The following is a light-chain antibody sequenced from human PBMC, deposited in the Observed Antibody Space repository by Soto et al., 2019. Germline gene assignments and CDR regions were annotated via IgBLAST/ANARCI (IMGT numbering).Light chain of an antibody. CDR3: QQTYSNFVS. J-gene: IGKJ4*01. CDR1: HTISTY. V-gene: IGKV1-39*01. CDR2: AAS. Sequence: DIQMTQSPSSLSASVGDRVTITCRSSHTISTYLHWFQQKPGKAPNLLIYAASILQRGVPSRFSGSGSGTDFTITISSLQPEDFGTYYCQQTYSNFVSFGGGTKVDIK.